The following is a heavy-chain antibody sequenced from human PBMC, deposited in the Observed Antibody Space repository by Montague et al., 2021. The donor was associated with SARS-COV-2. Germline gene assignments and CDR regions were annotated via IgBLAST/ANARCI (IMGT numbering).Heavy chain of an antibody. J-gene: IGHJ4*02. D-gene: IGHD2-15*01. CDR3: ARHYSATLPAVY. CDR1: GGSISSFY. V-gene: IGHV4-59*08. Sequence: SETLSLTCTVFGGSISSFYWSWFRQPPGKGLEWIGYISDSGSTNYNPSLTSRVTMSVDTSKNQFSLKVNSVIAADTAVYYCARHYSATLPAVYWGQGTLVTVSS. CDR2: ISDSGST.